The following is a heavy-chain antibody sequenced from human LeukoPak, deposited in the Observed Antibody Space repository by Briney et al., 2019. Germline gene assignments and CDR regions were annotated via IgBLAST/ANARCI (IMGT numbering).Heavy chain of an antibody. CDR1: GFTFRSYS. Sequence: PGGSLRLSCAASGFTFRSYSMNWVRQAPGKGLEWVSYISSSSSTIYYADSVKGRFTISRDNAKNSLYLQMNSLRAEDTAVYYCARDFLVITPTWGQGTLVTVSS. D-gene: IGHD3-22*01. V-gene: IGHV3-48*01. CDR3: ARDFLVITPT. J-gene: IGHJ5*02. CDR2: ISSSSSTI.